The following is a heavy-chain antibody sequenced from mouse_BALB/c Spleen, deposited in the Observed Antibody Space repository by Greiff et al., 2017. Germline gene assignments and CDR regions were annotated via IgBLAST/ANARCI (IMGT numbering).Heavy chain of an antibody. V-gene: IGHV5-6*01. D-gene: IGHD2-4*01. CDR3: ARHDDYDGAWFAY. CDR1: GFTFSSYG. CDR2: ISSGGSYT. J-gene: IGHJ3*01. Sequence: EVQLQESGGDLVKPGGSLKLSCAASGFTFSSYGMSWVRQTPDKRLEWVATISSGGSYTYYPDSVKGRFTISRDNAKNTLYLQMSSLKSEDTAMYYCARHDDYDGAWFAYWGQGTLVTVSA.